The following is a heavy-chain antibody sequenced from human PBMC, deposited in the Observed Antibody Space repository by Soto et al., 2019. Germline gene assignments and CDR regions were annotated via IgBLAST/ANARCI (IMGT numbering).Heavy chain of an antibody. V-gene: IGHV1-58*01. D-gene: IGHD1-26*01. CDR1: GLTFPRAA. J-gene: IGHJ5*02. CDR2: IIVGSGNT. CDR3: TAGGSGGIDNWFGP. Sequence: QMQLVQSGPEVKMPGTSVKVACKASGLTFPRAAVQWVRQARGPPLESIGWIIVGSGNTNYAQKFQERVTLTRDMSTSTAYMELSSLRSEDTAVYYCTAGGSGGIDNWFGPWGQGTLVTVSS.